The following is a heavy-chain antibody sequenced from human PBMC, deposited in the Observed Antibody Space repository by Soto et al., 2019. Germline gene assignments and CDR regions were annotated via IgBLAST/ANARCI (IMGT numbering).Heavy chain of an antibody. CDR1: GFTFSDYW. D-gene: IGHD3-3*01. V-gene: IGHV3-74*01. CDR2: IDSFGSTT. CDR3: ASLSAQSDY. Sequence: RLSCTASGFTFSDYWMHWVRQAPGKGLVWVSEIDSFGSTTTYTDSVRGRFTISRDNPKNTLYLQMNSLRVEDTAVYFCASLSAQSDYWGPGTLVTVSS. J-gene: IGHJ4*02.